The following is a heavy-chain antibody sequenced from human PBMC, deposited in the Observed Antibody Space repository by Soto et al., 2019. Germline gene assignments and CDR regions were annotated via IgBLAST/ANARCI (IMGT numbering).Heavy chain of an antibody. CDR1: GSTFTGYY. J-gene: IGHJ4*02. V-gene: IGHV1-2*02. CDR3: ASPSYSGSYYDFDY. CDR2: INPNSGGT. D-gene: IGHD1-26*01. Sequence: ASVKVSCKASGSTFTGYYMHWVRQAPGQGLEWMGWINPNSGGTNYAQKFQGRVTMTRDTSISTAYMELSRLRSDDTAVYYCASPSYSGSYYDFDYWGQGTLVTV.